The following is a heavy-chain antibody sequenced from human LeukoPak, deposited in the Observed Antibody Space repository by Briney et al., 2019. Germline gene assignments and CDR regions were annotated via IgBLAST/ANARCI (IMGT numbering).Heavy chain of an antibody. J-gene: IGHJ6*02. CDR2: ISSSSTYI. D-gene: IGHD3-10*01. Sequence: GRSLRLSCAASGFTFSSYSMNWVRQAPGKGLEWVSSISSSSTYIYYADSVKGRFTISRDNAKNSLYLQMNSLRAEDTAVYYCASAPLKWFGELLWVNVWGQGTTVTVSS. CDR1: GFTFSSYS. CDR3: ASAPLKWFGELLWVNV. V-gene: IGHV3-21*01.